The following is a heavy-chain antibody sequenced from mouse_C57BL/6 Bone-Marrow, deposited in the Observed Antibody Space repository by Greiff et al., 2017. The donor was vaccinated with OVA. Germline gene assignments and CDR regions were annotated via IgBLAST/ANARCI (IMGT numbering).Heavy chain of an antibody. Sequence: EVKLVESEGGLVQPGSSMKLSCTASGFTFSDYYMAWVRQVPEKGLEWVANINYDGSSTYYLDSLKSRFIISRDNAKNILYLQMSSLKSEDTATDYCAREGDVGWYFDVWGTGTTVTVSS. D-gene: IGHD3-3*01. CDR3: AREGDVGWYFDV. V-gene: IGHV5-16*01. CDR1: GFTFSDYY. CDR2: INYDGSST. J-gene: IGHJ1*03.